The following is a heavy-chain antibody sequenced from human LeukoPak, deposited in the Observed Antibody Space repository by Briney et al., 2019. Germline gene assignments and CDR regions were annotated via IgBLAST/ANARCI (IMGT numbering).Heavy chain of an antibody. Sequence: ASVKVSCKASGYTFTGYYMHWVRQAPGQGLEWMAWINPNSGGTNYAQKFQGRVTMTRDTSISTAYMELSRLRSDDTAVYYCAREKWVTTSSHFDYWGQGTLVTVSS. CDR2: INPNSGGT. V-gene: IGHV1-2*02. D-gene: IGHD4-17*01. CDR1: GYTFTGYY. CDR3: AREKWVTTSSHFDY. J-gene: IGHJ4*02.